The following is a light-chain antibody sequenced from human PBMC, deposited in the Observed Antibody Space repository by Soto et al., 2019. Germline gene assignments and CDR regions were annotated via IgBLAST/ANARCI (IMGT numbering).Light chain of an antibody. V-gene: IGKV3-11*01. CDR1: QSVSSH. J-gene: IGKJ5*01. CDR3: QQGGNWPLT. Sequence: EIVLTESPATLSLSPGERSTVSCSSSQSVSSHLAWYQQKRGQAPRLLIYDASSRACGIPARFSGSGSGTDFTLTISSLEPEDFAVYYCQQGGNWPLTFGQGTRLEIK. CDR2: DAS.